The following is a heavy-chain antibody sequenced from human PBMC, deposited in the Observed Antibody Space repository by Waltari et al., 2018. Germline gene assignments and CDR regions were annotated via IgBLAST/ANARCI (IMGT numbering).Heavy chain of an antibody. J-gene: IGHJ4*02. V-gene: IGHV4-39*07. CDR2: IYYSGST. CDR1: GGSISSSSYY. D-gene: IGHD6-19*01. CDR3: ARGGVAGTDY. Sequence: QLQLQESGPGLVKPSETLSLTCTVSGGSISSSSYYWGWLRQPPGKGLEWIGSIYYSGSTYYNPSLKSRVTISVDTSKNQFSLKLCSVTAADTAVYYCARGGVAGTDYWGQGTLVTVSS.